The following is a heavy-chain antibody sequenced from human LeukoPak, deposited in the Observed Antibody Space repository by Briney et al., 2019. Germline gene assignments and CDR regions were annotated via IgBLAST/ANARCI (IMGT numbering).Heavy chain of an antibody. CDR3: ATDPPRITMVRGPSDY. CDR1: GYTLTELS. CDR2: FDPEDGET. V-gene: IGHV1-24*01. Sequence: ASVKVSCKVSGYTLTELSMHWVPQAPGKGLEWMGGFDPEDGETIYAQKFQGRVTMTEDTSTDTAYMELSSLRSEDTAVYYCATDPPRITMVRGPSDYWGQGTLVTVSS. D-gene: IGHD3-10*01. J-gene: IGHJ4*02.